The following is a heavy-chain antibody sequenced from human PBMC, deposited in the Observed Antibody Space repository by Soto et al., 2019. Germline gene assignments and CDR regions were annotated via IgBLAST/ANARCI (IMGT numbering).Heavy chain of an antibody. CDR3: ARDELVPAASRFYYYGMDV. V-gene: IGHV3-30-3*01. D-gene: IGHD2-2*01. CDR2: ISYDGSNK. J-gene: IGHJ6*02. CDR1: GFTFSSYA. Sequence: QVQLVESGGGVVQPGRSLRLSCAASGFTFSSYAMHWVRQAPGKGLEWVAVISYDGSNKYYADSVKGRFTISRDNSKNTLYLQMNSLRAEDTAVYYCARDELVPAASRFYYYGMDVWGQGTTVTVSS.